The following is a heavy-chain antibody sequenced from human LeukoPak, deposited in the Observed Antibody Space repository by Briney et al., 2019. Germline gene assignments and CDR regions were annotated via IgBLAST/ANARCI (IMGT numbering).Heavy chain of an antibody. J-gene: IGHJ5*02. V-gene: IGHV3-33*01. CDR1: GFTFSSYA. CDR2: IWNDGSNK. Sequence: GGSLRLSCAASGFTFSSYAMPWVRQAPGKGLEWVAVIWNDGSNKYYADSVKGRFTISRDDSKNTLYLQMNSLRAEDTAVYYCARDPDCSSTSCYDHWFDPWGQGTLVTVSS. CDR3: ARDPDCSSTSCYDHWFDP. D-gene: IGHD2-2*01.